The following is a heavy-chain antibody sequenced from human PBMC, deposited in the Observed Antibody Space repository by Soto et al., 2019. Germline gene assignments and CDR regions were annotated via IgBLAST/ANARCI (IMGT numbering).Heavy chain of an antibody. CDR3: ASSGTTVTYYGMDV. CDR2: IYHSGST. D-gene: IGHD4-17*01. Sequence: QLQLQESGSGLVKPSQTLSLTCAVSGGSISSGGYSWSWIRQPPGKGLEWIGYIYHSGSTYYNPSLKGRVTISVDRSKNQFSLKLSSVTAADTAVYYCASSGTTVTYYGMDVWGQGTTVTVSS. J-gene: IGHJ6*02. V-gene: IGHV4-30-2*01. CDR1: GGSISSGGYS.